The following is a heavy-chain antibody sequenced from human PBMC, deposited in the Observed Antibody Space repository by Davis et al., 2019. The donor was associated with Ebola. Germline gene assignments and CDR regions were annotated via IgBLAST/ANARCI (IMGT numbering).Heavy chain of an antibody. CDR3: ARGLLRSYGDYGQGDY. CDR2: ISWNSGNI. V-gene: IGHV3-9*01. CDR1: GFTFDEYA. Sequence: PGGSLRLSCAASGFTFDEYAMHWVRQAPGKGLEWVSSISWNSGNIDYADSVKGRFTISRDNAKNSLYLQMNSLRAEDTAVYYCARGLLRSYGDYGQGDYWGQGTLVTVSS. D-gene: IGHD4-17*01. J-gene: IGHJ4*02.